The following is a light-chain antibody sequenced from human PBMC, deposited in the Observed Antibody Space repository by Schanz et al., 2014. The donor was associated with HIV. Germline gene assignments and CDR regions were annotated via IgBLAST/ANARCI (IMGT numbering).Light chain of an antibody. CDR3: QQYGSSGT. J-gene: IGKJ3*01. CDR2: GAS. CDR1: QAVSGGH. V-gene: IGKV3-20*01. Sequence: EIVLTQSPGTLSVSPGDRATLSCTASQAVSGGHLAWYQQRPGQAPRLLIYGASRRATGIPDRFSGSGSGTDFTLTINRLEPEDCAVYYCQQYGSSGTFGPGTKVHIK.